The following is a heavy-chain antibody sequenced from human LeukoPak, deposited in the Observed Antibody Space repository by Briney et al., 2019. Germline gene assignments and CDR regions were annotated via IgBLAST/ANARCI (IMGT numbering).Heavy chain of an antibody. Sequence: PSETLSLTCTVSGGSISSSSYYWGWIRQPPGKGLEWIGSIYYSGSTYYNPSLKSRVTISVDTSKNQFSLKLSSVTAADTAVYYCARLSSGWSRSWYWGQGTLVTVSS. CDR2: IYYSGST. CDR1: GGSISSSSYY. J-gene: IGHJ4*02. CDR3: ARLSSGWSRSWY. V-gene: IGHV4-39*01. D-gene: IGHD6-19*01.